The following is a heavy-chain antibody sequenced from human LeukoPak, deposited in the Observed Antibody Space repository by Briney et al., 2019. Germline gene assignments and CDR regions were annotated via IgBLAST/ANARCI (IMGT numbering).Heavy chain of an antibody. CDR3: TTDRGRTELPLFGY. V-gene: IGHV3-15*01. Sequence: GGSLRLSCAASGFTFSDHYMDWVRQAPGRGLEWVGRIKGKSGGGTTDYAAPVKDRFAISRDDSRNTLYLQMNSLKTEDTAVYYCTTDRGRTELPLFGYWGQGTLVTVSS. CDR1: GFTFSDHY. D-gene: IGHD1-26*01. CDR2: IKGKSGGGTT. J-gene: IGHJ4*02.